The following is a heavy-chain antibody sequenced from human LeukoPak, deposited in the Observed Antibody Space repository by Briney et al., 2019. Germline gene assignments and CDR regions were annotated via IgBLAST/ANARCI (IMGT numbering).Heavy chain of an antibody. CDR1: GGSFSGYY. V-gene: IGHV4-34*01. D-gene: IGHD3-3*01. CDR2: INHSGST. Sequence: SETLSLTCAVYGGSFSGYYWSWSRQPPGRGLEWIGEINHSGSTNYNPSLKSRVTISVDTSKNQFSLKLSSVTAADTAVYYCARGHPLIYDFWSGSQTIAFDIWGQGTMVTVSS. J-gene: IGHJ3*02. CDR3: ARGHPLIYDFWSGSQTIAFDI.